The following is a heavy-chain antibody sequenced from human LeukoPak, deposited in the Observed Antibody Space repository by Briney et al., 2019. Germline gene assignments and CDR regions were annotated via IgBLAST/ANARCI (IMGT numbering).Heavy chain of an antibody. CDR1: GFTFSSYA. J-gene: IGHJ4*02. V-gene: IGHV3-23*01. D-gene: IGHD4/OR15-4a*01. CDR3: AKLGLWADFDY. CDR2: INPSGGAT. Sequence: GGSLRLSCADSGFTFSSYAMSWVRQAAGKGLEWVSAINPSGGATYYTDSVKGRFTISRDNSRDTLYLQMNSLRADDTAIYYCAKLGLWADFDYWGQGTVVTVSS.